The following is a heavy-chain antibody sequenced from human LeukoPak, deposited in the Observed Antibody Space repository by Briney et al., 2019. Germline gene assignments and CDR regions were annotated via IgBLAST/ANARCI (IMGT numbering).Heavy chain of an antibody. J-gene: IGHJ4*02. CDR2: ISAYNGNT. V-gene: IGHV1-18*01. D-gene: IGHD3-22*01. CDR3: ARDSTIYDSSGYGNDY. Sequence: ASVKVSCKASGYTFTSYGISWVRQAPGQGLEWMGWISAYNGNTNYAQKLQGRVTMTTDTSTSTAYMELRSLRSDDTAVYYCARDSTIYDSSGYGNDYWGQGTLVTVSS. CDR1: GYTFTSYG.